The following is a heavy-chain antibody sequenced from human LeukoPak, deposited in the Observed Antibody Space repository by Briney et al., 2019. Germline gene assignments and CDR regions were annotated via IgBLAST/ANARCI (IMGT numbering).Heavy chain of an antibody. D-gene: IGHD6-6*01. J-gene: IGHJ4*02. Sequence: GGSLRLSCAVSGFTFSDTYMTWIRQAPGKGLESLSYISPSGTDISYADSVKGRFTISRDNAKNSLYLQMSSLRAEDTAVYYCARAWNRGIAAQDYWGQGTLVTVSS. V-gene: IGHV3-11*04. CDR1: GFTFSDTY. CDR2: ISPSGTDI. CDR3: ARAWNRGIAAQDY.